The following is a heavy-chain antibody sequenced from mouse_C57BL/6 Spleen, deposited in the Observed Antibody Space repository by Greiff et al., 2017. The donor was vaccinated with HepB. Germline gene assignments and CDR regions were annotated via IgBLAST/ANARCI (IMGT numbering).Heavy chain of an antibody. CDR1: GFTFSSYT. CDR3: ARSSYYSNGAHWYFDV. V-gene: IGHV5-9*01. D-gene: IGHD2-5*01. J-gene: IGHJ1*03. Sequence: EVQLVESGGGLVKPGGSLKLSCAASGFTFSSYTMSWVRQTPEKRLEWVATISGGGGNTYYPDSVKGRFTISRDNAKNTLYLQMSSLRSEDTALYYCARSSYYSNGAHWYFDVWGTGTTVTVSS. CDR2: ISGGGGNT.